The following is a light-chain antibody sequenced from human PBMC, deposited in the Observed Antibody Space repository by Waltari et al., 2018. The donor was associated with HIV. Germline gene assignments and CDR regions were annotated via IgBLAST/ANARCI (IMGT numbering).Light chain of an antibody. J-gene: IGKJ4*01. CDR2: WAS. Sequence: DIVMTQSPDSLAVSLAERATINCKSSQSVLSNSNNKNYLAWYQQKSGQSPKLLIYWASTRESGVPDRFSGSGSGTDFSLSISSLQAEDVAVYYCQQYYSTPLTFGGGTKVEIK. V-gene: IGKV4-1*01. CDR3: QQYYSTPLT. CDR1: QSVLSNSNNKNY.